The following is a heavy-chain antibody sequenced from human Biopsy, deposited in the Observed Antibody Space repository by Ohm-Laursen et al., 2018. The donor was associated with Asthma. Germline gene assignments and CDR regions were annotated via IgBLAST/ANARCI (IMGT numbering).Heavy chain of an antibody. CDR2: INHSGST. D-gene: IGHD3-3*01. CDR1: GGSFSAYY. J-gene: IGHJ5*02. CDR3: ARAASTTVFWSGYSHNWFDP. V-gene: IGHV4-34*01. Sequence: GTLSLTCTVYGGSFSAYYRSWIRQPPGKGLEWIAEINHSGSTNYNPSLKSRVTMSVDTSKNQLFLNLSSVTAADTAVYYCARAASTTVFWSGYSHNWFDPGAREPWSPSPQ.